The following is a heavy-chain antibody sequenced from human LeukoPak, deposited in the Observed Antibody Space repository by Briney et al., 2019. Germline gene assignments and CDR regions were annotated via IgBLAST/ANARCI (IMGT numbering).Heavy chain of an antibody. J-gene: IGHJ6*03. D-gene: IGHD5-18*01. V-gene: IGHV4-34*01. Sequence: SETLSLTCAVYGGSLSGYYWSWIRQPPGKGLEWIGEINHSGSTNYNPSLKSRVTISVDTSKNQFSLKLSSVTAADTAVYYCARGRSYSYGLRTYYYYYMDVWGKGTTVTVSS. CDR1: GGSLSGYY. CDR3: ARGRSYSYGLRTYYYYYMDV. CDR2: INHSGST.